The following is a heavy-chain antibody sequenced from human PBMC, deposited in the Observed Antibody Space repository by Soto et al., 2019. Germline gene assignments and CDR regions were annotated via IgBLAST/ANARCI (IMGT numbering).Heavy chain of an antibody. CDR2: IWYDGSNK. CDR3: ARAGFNPLGYFSSTSCYWVPSHNWLDP. D-gene: IGHD2-2*01. V-gene: IGHV3-33*01. J-gene: IGHJ5*02. Sequence: GGSLRLSCAASGFTFSSYGMHWVRQAPGKGLEWVAVIWYDGSNKYYADPVKGRFTISRDNSKNTRYLQMNSLRSEDTAVYYCARAGFNPLGYFSSTSCYWVPSHNWLDPWGQGTLVTV. CDR1: GFTFSSYG.